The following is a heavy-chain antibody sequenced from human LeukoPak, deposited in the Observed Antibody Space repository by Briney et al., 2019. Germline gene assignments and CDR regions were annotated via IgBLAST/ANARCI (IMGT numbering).Heavy chain of an antibody. Sequence: GASVKVSCKASGYTFTSSDINWVRQATGQALEWMGWINPKSGRTGYAKKFQARVSMTMNTSISTAYMEVSSLRFEDTAVYYCARGRSGLAAAGTYDYWGQGTLITVSS. CDR2: INPKSGRT. CDR3: ARGRSGLAAAGTYDY. CDR1: GYTFTSSD. J-gene: IGHJ4*02. V-gene: IGHV1-8*01. D-gene: IGHD6-13*01.